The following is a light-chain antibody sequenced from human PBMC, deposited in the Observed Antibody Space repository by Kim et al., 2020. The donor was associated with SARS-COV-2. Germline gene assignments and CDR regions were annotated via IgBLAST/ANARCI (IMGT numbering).Light chain of an antibody. CDR1: SSDVGGSNY. Sequence: QSALTQPASVSGSPGQSITISCTGTSSDVGGSNYVSWYQQHPGKAPKLMVYDVSQRPSGVSNRFSGSKSGNTASLTISGLQAEDEADYHCSSYTSSRTWVFGGGTQLTVL. V-gene: IGLV2-14*01. CDR3: SSYTSSRTWV. J-gene: IGLJ3*02. CDR2: DVS.